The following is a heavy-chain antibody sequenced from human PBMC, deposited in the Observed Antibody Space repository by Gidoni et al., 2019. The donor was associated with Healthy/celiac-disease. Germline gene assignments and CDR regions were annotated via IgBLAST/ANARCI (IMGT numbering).Heavy chain of an antibody. CDR2: IIPILGIA. D-gene: IGHD3-3*01. V-gene: IGHV1-69*04. Sequence: QVQLVQSGAEVKKPGSSVTVSCKASGGTFSSYAISWVRQAPGQGLEWMGRIIPILGIANYAQKFQGRVTITADKSTSTAYMELSSLRSEDTAVYYCARGSYDFWSGYSPYWGQGTLVTVSS. CDR1: GGTFSSYA. CDR3: ARGSYDFWSGYSPY. J-gene: IGHJ4*02.